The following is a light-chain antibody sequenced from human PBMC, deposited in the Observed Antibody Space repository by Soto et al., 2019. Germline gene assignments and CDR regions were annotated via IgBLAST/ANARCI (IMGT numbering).Light chain of an antibody. CDR1: QFISSW. V-gene: IGKV1-5*01. CDR2: HAS. Sequence: DIQMTQSPSTLSASVGDRVTITCRASQFISSWLAWYQQKPGKVPKLLIFHASNLESGVPSRFSGSGSGTEFTLTISSLQPDDFATYYCQQYNSYAWTFGQGTKVEI. J-gene: IGKJ1*01. CDR3: QQYNSYAWT.